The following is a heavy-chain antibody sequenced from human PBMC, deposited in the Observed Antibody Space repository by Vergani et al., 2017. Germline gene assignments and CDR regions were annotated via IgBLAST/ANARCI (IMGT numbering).Heavy chain of an antibody. V-gene: IGHV1-3*04. CDR3: ARDHSRYYDFWSGYLGY. CDR1: GYTFTSYA. J-gene: IGHJ4*02. D-gene: IGHD3-3*01. Sequence: QVQLVQSGAEVKKPGASVKVSCKASGYTFTSYAMHWVRQAPGQRLEWMGWINTGNGNTKYSQKFQGRVTITRDTSASTAYRELSSLRSEDTAVYYCARDHSRYYDFWSGYLGYWGQGTLVTVSS. CDR2: INTGNGNT.